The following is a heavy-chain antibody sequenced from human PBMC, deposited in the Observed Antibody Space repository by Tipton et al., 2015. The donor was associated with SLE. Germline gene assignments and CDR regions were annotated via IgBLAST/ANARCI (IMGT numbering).Heavy chain of an antibody. CDR2: IYYTGST. V-gene: IGHV4-31*03. D-gene: IGHD3-22*01. J-gene: IGHJ5*02. CDR3: ARDSSGGYNWFDP. CDR1: EGSISSGGYY. Sequence: TLSLTCTVSEGSISSGGYYWSWIRQHPGKGLEWIGYIYYTGSTYYNPSLKSRVAMSVDTSKNQFSLKLSSVTAADTAVYYCARDSSGGYNWFDPWGQGTLVTVSS.